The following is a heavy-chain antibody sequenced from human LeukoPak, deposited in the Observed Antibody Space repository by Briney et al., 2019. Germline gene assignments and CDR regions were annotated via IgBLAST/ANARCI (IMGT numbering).Heavy chain of an antibody. CDR1: GGSISSYY. J-gene: IGHJ5*02. D-gene: IGHD6-13*01. CDR2: IYYSGSA. CDR3: ARHVARIAAAGTVWWFDP. V-gene: IGHV4-59*08. Sequence: SETLSLTCTVSGGSISSYYWSWIRQPPGKGLEWIGYIYYSGSANYNPSLKSRVTISVDTSKNQFSLKLSSVTAADTAVYYCARHVARIAAAGTVWWFDPWGQGTLVTVSS.